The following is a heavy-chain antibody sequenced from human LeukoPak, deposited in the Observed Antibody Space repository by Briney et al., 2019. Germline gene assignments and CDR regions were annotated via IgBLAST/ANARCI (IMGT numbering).Heavy chain of an antibody. D-gene: IGHD3-22*01. J-gene: IGHJ6*03. V-gene: IGHV4-4*07. Sequence: SETLSLTCTVSGGSISSYYWSWIRQPAGKGLEWIGRIYTSGSTNYNPSLKSRVTISVDTSKNQFSLKLSSVTAADTAVYYCARQIFQAGGYSIGDYYYYMDVWGKGTTVTVSS. CDR1: GGSISSYY. CDR2: IYTSGST. CDR3: ARQIFQAGGYSIGDYYYYMDV.